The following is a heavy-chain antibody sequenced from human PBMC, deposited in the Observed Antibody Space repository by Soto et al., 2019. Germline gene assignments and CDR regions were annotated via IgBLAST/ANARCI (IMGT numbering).Heavy chain of an antibody. Sequence: GGSLRLSCAASGFTLSDHHKGWVRQAPGKGLEWVGRGRNKAHSYTTADAASVKGRFTICRDNAKNTLYLHMNILRVEDTAVYFGATAGNYRLDNWGLGTLVTVSS. CDR3: ATAGNYRLDN. D-gene: IGHD1-1*01. J-gene: IGHJ4*02. CDR2: GRNKAHSYTT. CDR1: GFTLSDHH. V-gene: IGHV3-72*01.